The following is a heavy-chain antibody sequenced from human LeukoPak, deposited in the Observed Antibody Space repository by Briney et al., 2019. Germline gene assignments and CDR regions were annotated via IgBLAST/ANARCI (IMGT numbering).Heavy chain of an antibody. J-gene: IGHJ5*02. D-gene: IGHD1-1*01. CDR2: INPNSGDT. CDR3: ARAEVRYWNQGGKNWFDP. CDR1: GYTFTDYY. V-gene: IGHV1-2*02. Sequence: ASVKVSCKASGYTFTDYYMHWVRQTPGQGLEWMGWINPNSGDTNYAQKFQGRVTMTRDTSNSTAYMELSRLRSDDTAVYYCARAEVRYWNQGGKNWFDPWGQGTLVTVSS.